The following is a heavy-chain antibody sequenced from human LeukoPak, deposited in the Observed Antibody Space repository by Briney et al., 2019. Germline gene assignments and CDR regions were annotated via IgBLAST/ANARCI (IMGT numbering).Heavy chain of an antibody. J-gene: IGHJ4*02. CDR1: GFTFSSYS. CDR2: MTSSSTYI. D-gene: IGHD3-22*01. CDR3: AREDYYYDSSGYPNLDY. Sequence: GGSLRLSCAASGFTFSSYSMNLVRQAPGKGLEWVSSMTSSSTYIYYADSVKGRFTISRDNAKNSLYLQMNSLRVEDTAVYYCAREDYYYDSSGYPNLDYWGQGTLVTVSS. V-gene: IGHV3-21*06.